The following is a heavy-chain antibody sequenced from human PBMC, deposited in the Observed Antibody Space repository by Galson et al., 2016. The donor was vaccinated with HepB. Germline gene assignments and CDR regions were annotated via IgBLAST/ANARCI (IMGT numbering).Heavy chain of an antibody. CDR3: ARERNDYDSSGRRGNWFDP. CDR2: IIPLLGTT. D-gene: IGHD3-22*01. Sequence: SVKASCKASGGTFSSFVISWVRQAPGQGLEWMGGIIPLLGTTNYAQRFQGRVPITADESTSTAYMELSSLRSEDTAVYYCARERNDYDSSGRRGNWFDPWGQGTLVTVSS. V-gene: IGHV1-69*13. CDR1: GGTFSSFV. J-gene: IGHJ5*02.